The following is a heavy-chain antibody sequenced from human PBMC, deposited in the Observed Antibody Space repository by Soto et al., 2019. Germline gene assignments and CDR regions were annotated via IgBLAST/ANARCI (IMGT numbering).Heavy chain of an antibody. V-gene: IGHV1-46*01. J-gene: IGHJ4*02. CDR2: INPYGGAA. CDR3: ARDRSLSSAYWWLDY. Sequence: QVQLVQSGAEVKKPGASVKVSCKASGYTFTSTWMHWVRQAPGQGLEWMGIINPYGGAATYAEKFQGRVTMTRDTSTATGYMELSSLRSEDTAMYYCARDRSLSSAYWWLDYWGQGTHVTVSS. CDR1: GYTFTSTW. D-gene: IGHD3-22*01.